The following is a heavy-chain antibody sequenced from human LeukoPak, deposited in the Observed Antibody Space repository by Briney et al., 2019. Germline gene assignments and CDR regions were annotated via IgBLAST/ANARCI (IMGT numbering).Heavy chain of an antibody. CDR1: GFTFSSYS. V-gene: IGHV3-21*01. Sequence: GGSLRLSWAASGFTFSSYSITWVRQAPGKGLGGVSSISSSRSYIYYADSVKGRFTISRDNAKNSLYLQMNSLRAEDTAVYYCARSLGANYGDAFDIWGQGTMVTVSS. CDR3: ARSLGANYGDAFDI. D-gene: IGHD4/OR15-4a*01. J-gene: IGHJ3*02. CDR2: ISSSRSYI.